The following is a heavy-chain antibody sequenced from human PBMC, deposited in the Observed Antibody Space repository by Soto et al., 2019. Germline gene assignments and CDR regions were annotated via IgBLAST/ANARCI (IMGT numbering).Heavy chain of an antibody. V-gene: IGHV3-23*01. J-gene: IGHJ3*02. CDR2: ISGSGGST. CDR1: GFTFSSYA. Sequence: GGSLRLSCAASGFTFSSYAMSWVRQAPGKGLEWVSAISGSGGSTYYADSVKGRFTISRDNSRNTLYLQMNSLRAEDTAVYYCAKDVDYYDSSGTDAFDIWGQGTMVNLSS. CDR3: AKDVDYYDSSGTDAFDI. D-gene: IGHD3-22*01.